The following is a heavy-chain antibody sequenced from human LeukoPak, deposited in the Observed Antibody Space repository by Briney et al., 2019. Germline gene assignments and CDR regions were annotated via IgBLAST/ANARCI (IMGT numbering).Heavy chain of an antibody. Sequence: ASVKVSCKVSGYTLTELSMHWVRQAPGKGLEWMGGFDPEDGETIYAQKFQGRVTMTEDISTDTAYMELSSLRSEDTAVYYCATPWKGVYYYGMDVWGQGTTVTVSS. CDR1: GYTLTELS. CDR3: ATPWKGVYYYGMDV. D-gene: IGHD1-1*01. CDR2: FDPEDGET. V-gene: IGHV1-24*01. J-gene: IGHJ6*02.